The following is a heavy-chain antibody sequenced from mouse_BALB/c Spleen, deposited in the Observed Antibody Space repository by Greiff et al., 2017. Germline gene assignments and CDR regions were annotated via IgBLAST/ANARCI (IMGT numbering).Heavy chain of an antibody. CDR2: ISTYSGNT. J-gene: IGHJ4*01. D-gene: IGHD2-2*01. CDR3: ARRGYDEDYYAMDY. V-gene: IGHV1-67*01. CDR1: GYTFTDYA. Sequence: QVQLQQSGPELVRPGVSVKISCKGSGYTFTDYAMHWVKQSHAKSLEWIGVISTYSGNTNYNQKFKGKATMTVDKSSSTAYMELARLTSEDSAIYYCARRGYDEDYYAMDYWGQGTSVTVSS.